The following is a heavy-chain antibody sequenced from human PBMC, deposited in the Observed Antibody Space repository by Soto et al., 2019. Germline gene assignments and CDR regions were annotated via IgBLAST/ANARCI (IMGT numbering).Heavy chain of an antibody. Sequence: QVQLVQSGPEVKKPGSSVKVSCQASGDSFSSYAFSWVRQAPGQGLEWMGGIIPVIGTPNYAQKFQGRVTLTADTSASTAYMDLNTLRSEDTAVYYCAPFALTRVGSYVPFDFWGQGTLVTVSS. CDR2: IIPVIGTP. J-gene: IGHJ4*02. CDR1: GDSFSSYA. D-gene: IGHD1-26*01. CDR3: APFALTRVGSYVPFDF. V-gene: IGHV1-69*06.